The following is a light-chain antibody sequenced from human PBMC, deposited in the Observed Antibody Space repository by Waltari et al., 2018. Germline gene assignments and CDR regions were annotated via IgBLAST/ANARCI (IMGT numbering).Light chain of an antibody. Sequence: SYELTQPPSVSVSPGQTARITCSGDALPKQYAYWYQQKPGQAPVLVIYKDSERPSGIPDRFSGSSSGTTVTLTISGVQAEDEADYYCQSADSSGTPPVVFGGGTKLTVL. CDR1: ALPKQY. CDR3: QSADSSGTPPVV. CDR2: KDS. V-gene: IGLV3-25*03. J-gene: IGLJ2*01.